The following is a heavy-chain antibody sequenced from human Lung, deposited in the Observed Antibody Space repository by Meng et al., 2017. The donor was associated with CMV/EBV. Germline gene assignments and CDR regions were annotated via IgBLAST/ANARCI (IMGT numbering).Heavy chain of an antibody. CDR3: ARSFYDFWSGYTDYYYGMDV. D-gene: IGHD3-3*01. CDR1: GYXFTSYW. J-gene: IGHJ6*02. V-gene: IGHV5-51*01. CDR2: IYPGDSDT. Sequence: GEXXKISCKGSGYXFTSYWIGWVRQMPGKGLEWMGIIYPGDSDTRYSPSFQGQVTISADKSISTAYLQWSSLKASDTAMYYCARSFYDFWSGYTDYYYGMDVWXQGTTVTVSS.